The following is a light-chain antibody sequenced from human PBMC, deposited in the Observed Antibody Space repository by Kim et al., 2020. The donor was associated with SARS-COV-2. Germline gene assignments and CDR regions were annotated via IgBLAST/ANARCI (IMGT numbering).Light chain of an antibody. J-gene: IGLJ2*01. CDR3: ASWDDSLNGP. CDR2: SNN. CDR1: SSTIVSNS. V-gene: IGLV1-44*01. Sequence: EQRVTSCSSGGSSTIVSNSVSWYQQLPGTAPNLLIYSNNPRPSGVSDRFSGSKSGTSASLAISGLQSEDEADYYWASWDDSLNGPFGGGTQLTVL.